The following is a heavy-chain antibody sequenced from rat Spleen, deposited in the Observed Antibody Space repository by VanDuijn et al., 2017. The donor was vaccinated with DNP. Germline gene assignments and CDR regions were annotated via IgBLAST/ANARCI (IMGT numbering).Heavy chain of an antibody. J-gene: IGHJ4*01. Sequence: EVQLVESGGGLVQPGRSLKLSCAASGFTFSNYDMAWVRQAPTKGLEWVATISTSGSRTYYPDSVKGRFTISRDNAKSSLYLQMNSLKSEDTATYYCARLPPTGKNAMDAWGQGTSVTVSS. CDR2: ISTSGSRT. V-gene: IGHV5S23*01. CDR3: ARLPPTGKNAMDA. D-gene: IGHD1-7*01. CDR1: GFTFSNYD.